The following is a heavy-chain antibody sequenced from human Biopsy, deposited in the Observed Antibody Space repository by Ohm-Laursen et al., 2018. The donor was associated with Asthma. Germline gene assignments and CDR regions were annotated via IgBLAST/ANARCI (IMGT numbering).Heavy chain of an antibody. CDR3: ARGSSSRLSQWELLVSGGKRAHSYYGMDV. Sequence: SDTLSLTCAVYGGSFSSNYWRWIRQTPGKGLEWLGDTHHSGYTNSHPSLCLRLPLSVDTSKNQFSLRLTSVSAADTAVYYCARGSSSRLSQWELLVSGGKRAHSYYGMDVWGQGTTVTVSS. J-gene: IGHJ6*02. D-gene: IGHD1-26*01. V-gene: IGHV4-34*01. CDR1: GGSFSSNY. CDR2: THHSGYT.